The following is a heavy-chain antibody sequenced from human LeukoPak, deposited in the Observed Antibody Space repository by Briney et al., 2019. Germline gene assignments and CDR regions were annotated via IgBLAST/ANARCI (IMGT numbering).Heavy chain of an antibody. D-gene: IGHD3-10*01. J-gene: IGHJ5*02. V-gene: IGHV1-18*01. CDR2: MNPNSGNT. CDR3: ARSEWFGETHWFDP. Sequence: ASVKVSCKASGYTFTSYDINWVRQATGQGLEWMGWMNPNSGNTNYAQKLQGRVTMTTDTSTSTAYMELRSLRSDDTAVYYCARSEWFGETHWFDPWGQGTLVTVSS. CDR1: GYTFTSYD.